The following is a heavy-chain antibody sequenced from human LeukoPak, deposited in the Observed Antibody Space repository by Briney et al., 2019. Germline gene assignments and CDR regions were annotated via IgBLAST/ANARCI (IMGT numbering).Heavy chain of an antibody. Sequence: ASVKVSCKASGHTFINYGIGWVRQAPGQGLEWMGWTSDYMGNRNTDYAQKFQGRVSMTTDSSTSTAYMELRSLTSDDTAVYYCARARHVGSSIDAFDIWGQGTMVTVSS. CDR1: GHTFINYG. J-gene: IGHJ3*02. CDR3: ARARHVGSSIDAFDI. V-gene: IGHV1-18*01. CDR2: TSDYMGNR. D-gene: IGHD1-26*01.